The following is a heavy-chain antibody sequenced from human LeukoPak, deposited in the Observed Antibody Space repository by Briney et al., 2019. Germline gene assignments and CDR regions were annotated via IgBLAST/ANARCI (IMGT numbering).Heavy chain of an antibody. V-gene: IGHV1-46*01. CDR1: GYTFTSYY. Sequence: ASVKVSCKASGYTFTSYYMHWARQAPGQGLEWMGIINPSGGSTSYAQKFQGRVTMTRDTSTSTVYMELSSLRSEDTAVYYCARDRPLLDSDPDSSGYYPDYWGQGTLVTVSS. CDR3: ARDRPLLDSDPDSSGYYPDY. CDR2: INPSGGST. J-gene: IGHJ4*02. D-gene: IGHD3-22*01.